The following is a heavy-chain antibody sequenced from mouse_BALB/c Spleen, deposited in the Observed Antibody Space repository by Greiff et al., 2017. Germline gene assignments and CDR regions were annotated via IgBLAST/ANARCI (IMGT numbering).Heavy chain of an antibody. D-gene: IGHD1-2*01. Sequence: EVMLVESGGGLVQPGGSLKLSCAASGFTFSSYGMSWVRQTPDKRLELVATINSNGGSTYYPDSVKGRFTISRDNAKNTLYLQMSSLKSEDTAMYYCARDGYYGYDYFDYWGQGTTLTVSS. V-gene: IGHV5-6-3*01. CDR3: ARDGYYGYDYFDY. CDR2: INSNGGST. CDR1: GFTFSSYG. J-gene: IGHJ2*01.